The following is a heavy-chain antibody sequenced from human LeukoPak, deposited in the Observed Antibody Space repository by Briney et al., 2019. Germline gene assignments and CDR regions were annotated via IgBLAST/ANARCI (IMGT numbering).Heavy chain of an antibody. CDR2: IYTSGST. J-gene: IGHJ5*02. CDR3: AREVITIFGVVTHYNWFDP. V-gene: IGHV4-4*07. Sequence: PSETLSLTCTVSGGSISSYYWSWIRQPAGKGLEWIGRIYTSGSTNYNPSLKSRVTISVDTSKNQFSLKLSSVTAADTAVYYCAREVITIFGVVTHYNWFDPWGQGTLVTVSS. CDR1: GGSISSYY. D-gene: IGHD3-3*01.